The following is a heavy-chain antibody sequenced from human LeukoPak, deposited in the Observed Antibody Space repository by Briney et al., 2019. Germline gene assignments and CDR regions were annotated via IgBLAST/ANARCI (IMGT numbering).Heavy chain of an antibody. CDR3: ARVITMVRGVKRYWFDP. CDR1: GFTFSSYW. Sequence: GGSLRLSCAASGFTFSSYWMSWVRQAPGKGLEWVANIKQDGSEKYYVDSVKGRFTISRDNAKNSLYLQMNSLRAEDTAVYYCARVITMVRGVKRYWFDPWGQGTLVTVSS. D-gene: IGHD3-10*01. V-gene: IGHV3-7*01. J-gene: IGHJ5*02. CDR2: IKQDGSEK.